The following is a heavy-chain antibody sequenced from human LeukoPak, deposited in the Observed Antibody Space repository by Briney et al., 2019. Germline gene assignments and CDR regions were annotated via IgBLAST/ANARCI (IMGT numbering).Heavy chain of an antibody. CDR3: ARRMSHLYNFEY. V-gene: IGHV4-59*08. CDR2: VYSSGST. Sequence: PSETLSLTCRVPGGSISRYYWNWTRQPPANGLEWMGYVYSSGSTNYNPSLKIRVTISVDTSKNQFSLKLNSVTAADTAVYYCARRMSHLYNFEYWGQGALVTVSS. D-gene: IGHD5-24*01. J-gene: IGHJ4*02. CDR1: GGSISRYY.